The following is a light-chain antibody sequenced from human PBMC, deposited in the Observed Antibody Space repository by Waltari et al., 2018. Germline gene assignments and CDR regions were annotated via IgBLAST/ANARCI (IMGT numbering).Light chain of an antibody. CDR2: EGT. V-gene: IGLV2-23*01. CDR1: SSDVGSYNL. Sequence: QSALTKPASVSGSPGQSLTISCTGTSSDVGSYNLVSWYQHYPGKAPKLMIYEGTKRPSGVSNRFSGSKSGNTASLTISGLQAEDEADYHCCSYAHSSRVVFGGGTKVTVL. J-gene: IGLJ2*01. CDR3: CSYAHSSRVV.